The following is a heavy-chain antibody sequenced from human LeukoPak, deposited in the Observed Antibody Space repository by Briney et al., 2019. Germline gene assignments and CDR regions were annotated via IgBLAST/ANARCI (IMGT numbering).Heavy chain of an antibody. CDR1: GFTFSSYA. CDR2: ISYDGSNK. J-gene: IGHJ4*02. CDR3: ASFGFDY. V-gene: IGHV3-30-3*01. D-gene: IGHD3-10*01. Sequence: PGGSLRLSCAASGFTFSSYAMHWVRQAPGKGLEWVAVISYDGSNKYYAGSVKGRFTISRDNSKNTLYLQMNSLRAEDTAVYYCASFGFDYWGQGTLVTVSS.